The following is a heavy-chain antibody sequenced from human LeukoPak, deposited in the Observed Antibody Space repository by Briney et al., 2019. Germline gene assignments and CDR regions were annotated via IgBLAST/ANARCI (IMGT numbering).Heavy chain of an antibody. D-gene: IGHD6-19*01. V-gene: IGHV1-69*13. Sequence: ASVKVSCKASGGTFSSYAISWVRQAPGQGLEWMGGIIPIFGTANYAQKFQGRVTITADESTSTAYMELSSLRSEDTAVYYCAREAGCSTVRVAGYYFDYWGQGTLVTVSS. CDR1: GGTFSSYA. CDR2: IIPIFGTA. J-gene: IGHJ4*02. CDR3: AREAGCSTVRVAGYYFDY.